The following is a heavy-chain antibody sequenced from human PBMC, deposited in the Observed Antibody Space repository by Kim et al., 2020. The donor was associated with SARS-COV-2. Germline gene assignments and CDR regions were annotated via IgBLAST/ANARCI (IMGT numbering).Heavy chain of an antibody. CDR1: GYTFTSYG. J-gene: IGHJ6*02. Sequence: ASVKVSCKASGYTFTSYGISWVRQAPGQGLEWMGWISAYNGNTKYAQKLQGRVTMNTDTSTSTAYMELRSLRSDDTAVYYCASGGGLAPYYYGMDVWGQGTTVTVSS. CDR2: ISAYNGNT. D-gene: IGHD6-19*01. V-gene: IGHV1-18*01. CDR3: ASGGGLAPYYYGMDV.